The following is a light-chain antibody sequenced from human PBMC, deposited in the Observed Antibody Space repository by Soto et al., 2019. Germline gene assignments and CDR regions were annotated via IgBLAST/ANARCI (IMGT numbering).Light chain of an antibody. Sequence: EIVLPQSPATLSLSPGERATLSCRASQSVSSYLAWYQQKPGQAPRLLIYDASNRATGIPARFSGVGSGTDVTLTISSLEPEDFAVYYWQQRSNWPSLNFGGGTKVESK. CDR3: QQRSNWPSLN. CDR2: DAS. CDR1: QSVSSY. V-gene: IGKV3-11*01. J-gene: IGKJ4*01.